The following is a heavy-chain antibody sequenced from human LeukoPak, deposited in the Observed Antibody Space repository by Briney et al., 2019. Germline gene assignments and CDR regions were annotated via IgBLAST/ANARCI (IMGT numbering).Heavy chain of an antibody. J-gene: IGHJ4*02. CDR1: GGTFSSYA. V-gene: IGHV1-69*06. Sequence: SVKVSCKASGGTFSSYAISWVRQAPGQGLEWMGGIIPIFGTANYAQKFQGRVTITADKSTSTAYMELSSLRSEDTAVYYCARDPPRIAAAGQDFDYWGQGTLVTVSS. CDR2: IIPIFGTA. CDR3: ARDPPRIAAAGQDFDY. D-gene: IGHD6-13*01.